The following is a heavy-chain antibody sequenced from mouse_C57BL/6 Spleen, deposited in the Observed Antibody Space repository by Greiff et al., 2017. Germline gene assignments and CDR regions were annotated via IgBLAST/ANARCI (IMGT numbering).Heavy chain of an antibody. CDR1: GFTFSDYG. CDR3: ARLTTVDWYFDV. Sequence: EVKLMESGGGLVKPGGSLKLSCAASGFTFSDYGMHWVRQAPEKGLEWVAYISSGSSTIYYADTVKGRFTISRDNAKNTLFLQMTSLRSEDTARYYCARLTTVDWYFDVWGTGTTVTVSS. CDR2: ISSGSSTI. D-gene: IGHD1-1*01. V-gene: IGHV5-17*01. J-gene: IGHJ1*03.